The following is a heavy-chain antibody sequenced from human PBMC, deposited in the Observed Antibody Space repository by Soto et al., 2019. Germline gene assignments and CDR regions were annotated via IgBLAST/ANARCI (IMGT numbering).Heavy chain of an antibody. CDR2: IYYSGMT. J-gene: IGHJ5*02. D-gene: IGHD1-26*01. CDR1: GGSISSGDYY. V-gene: IGHV4-30-4*01. CDR3: APMKWELPRNCFDP. Sequence: SETRSLTWTVSGGSISSGDYYWMWILQPPGKVLEWIGYIYYSGMTYYNPSLKSRVTISVDTSKNQFSLKLSSVTAADTAVDYSAPMKWELPRNCFDPWGQGPLVTVSS.